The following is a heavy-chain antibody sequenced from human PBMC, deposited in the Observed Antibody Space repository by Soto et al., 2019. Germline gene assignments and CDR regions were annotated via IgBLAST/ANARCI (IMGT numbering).Heavy chain of an antibody. Sequence: GGSLRLSCVTSGFTFSSYGMHWVRQAPGKGLEWLAIIRYDGSNKYYGDSVKGRFTISRDNSNNTLYLEMNNLRAEDTAVYYCARDRTFYGSGSKGMDSWGQGTTVTVSS. CDR1: GFTFSSYG. J-gene: IGHJ6*02. CDR3: ARDRTFYGSGSKGMDS. CDR2: IRYDGSNK. V-gene: IGHV3-30*02. D-gene: IGHD3-10*01.